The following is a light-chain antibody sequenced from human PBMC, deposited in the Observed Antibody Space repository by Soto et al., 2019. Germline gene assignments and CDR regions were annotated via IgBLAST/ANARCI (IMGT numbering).Light chain of an antibody. CDR3: CSYAGSRSYV. V-gene: IGLV2-23*01. CDR1: SSDVGNYNL. J-gene: IGLJ1*01. Sequence: QSALTQPASVSGSPGQSITISCTGTSSDVGNYNLVSWYQQHPGKAPKLMIYEGSKRPSGVSNRFSGSKSGNKASLTISGLQAEDEADYYCCSYAGSRSYVFGTGTKLTVL. CDR2: EGS.